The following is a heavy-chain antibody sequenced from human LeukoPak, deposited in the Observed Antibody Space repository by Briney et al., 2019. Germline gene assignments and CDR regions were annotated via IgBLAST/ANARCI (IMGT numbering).Heavy chain of an antibody. Sequence: ASVKVSCKSSVYTFTSYGIRWVRQAPGQGLAWMGWISAYNCNTNYAQKLQGRVTMTTDTSTNTAYMELRSLRSDDTAVYSCASTGDGSGSYYPWFDPWGQGTLVTVSS. CDR2: ISAYNCNT. CDR3: ASTGDGSGSYYPWFDP. V-gene: IGHV1-18*01. D-gene: IGHD3-10*01. J-gene: IGHJ5*02. CDR1: VYTFTSYG.